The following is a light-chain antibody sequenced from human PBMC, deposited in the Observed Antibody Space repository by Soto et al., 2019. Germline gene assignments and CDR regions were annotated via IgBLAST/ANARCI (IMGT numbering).Light chain of an antibody. V-gene: IGKV3-15*01. CDR2: GAS. CDR3: QQYNNWPLT. J-gene: IGKJ4*01. Sequence: EIVMTQSQATLSVSPGERATLSFRASQSVNSNLAWYRQKPGQAPRLLIYGASTRATGIPARFSGSGSGTEFTLTISSLQSEDFAVYYCQQYNNWPLTFGGGTKV. CDR1: QSVNSN.